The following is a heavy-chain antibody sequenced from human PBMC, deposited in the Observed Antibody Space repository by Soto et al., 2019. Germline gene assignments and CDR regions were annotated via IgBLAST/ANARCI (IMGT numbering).Heavy chain of an antibody. CDR3: ARGRGYSSPLL. V-gene: IGHV3-48*03. J-gene: IGHJ4*02. CDR1: GFTFSSYE. D-gene: IGHD6-13*01. Sequence: GGSLRLSCAASGFTFSSYEMNWVRQAPGKGLEWVSYISSSGSTIYYADSVKGRFTISRDNAKNSLYLQMNSLRAEDTAVYYCARGRGYSSPLLWGQGTLVTVSS. CDR2: ISSSGSTI.